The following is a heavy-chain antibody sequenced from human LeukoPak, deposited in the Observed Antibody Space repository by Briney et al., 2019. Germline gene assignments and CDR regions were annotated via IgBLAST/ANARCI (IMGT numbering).Heavy chain of an antibody. J-gene: IGHJ4*02. CDR1: GFSFSSYD. CDR3: AKSLWPPFDY. D-gene: IGHD2-21*01. CDR2: IGASGGST. Sequence: GGSLRLSCSASGFSFSSYDMRCVRQAPGKALEWVSAIGASGGSTYYTDSVKGRFTISRDNSKNTLYLQMNSLRAEDTAVYYCAKSLWPPFDYWGQGTLVTVSS. V-gene: IGHV3-23*01.